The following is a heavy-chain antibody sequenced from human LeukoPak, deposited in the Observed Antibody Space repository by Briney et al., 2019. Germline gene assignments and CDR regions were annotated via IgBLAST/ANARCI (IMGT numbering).Heavy chain of an antibody. D-gene: IGHD2-15*01. Sequence: SETLSLTCAVYGGSFSGYYWSWIRQPPGEGLEWIGEINHSGSTNYNPSLKSRVTISVDTSKNQFSLKLSSVTAADTAVYYCARGRRPVGAAFDYWGQGTLVTVSS. J-gene: IGHJ4*02. CDR2: INHSGST. CDR3: ARGRRPVGAAFDY. CDR1: GGSFSGYY. V-gene: IGHV4-34*01.